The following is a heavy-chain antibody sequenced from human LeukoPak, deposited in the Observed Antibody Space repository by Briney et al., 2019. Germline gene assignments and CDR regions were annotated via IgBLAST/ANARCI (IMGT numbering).Heavy chain of an antibody. D-gene: IGHD2-15*01. V-gene: IGHV1-2*02. Sequence: ASVKVSCKASGYTFTGYYMHWVRQAPGQGLEWMGWINPNSGGTNYAQKFQGRVTMTRDTSISTAYMELSRLRSDDTAVYYCARELYDCSGGSCYTWFDPWGQGTLVTVSS. CDR3: ARELYDCSGGSCYTWFDP. CDR2: INPNSGGT. J-gene: IGHJ5*02. CDR1: GYTFTGYY.